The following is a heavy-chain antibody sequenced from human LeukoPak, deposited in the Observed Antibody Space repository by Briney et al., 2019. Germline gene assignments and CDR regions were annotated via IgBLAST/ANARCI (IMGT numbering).Heavy chain of an antibody. CDR2: ISSSSNTI. CDR1: GFTFSSYT. Sequence: GGSLRLSCVASGFTFSSYTMNWVRQAPGKGLEWISYISSSSNTIYYADSVKGRFTISRDNAKNSLYLQMNSLRVEDTAVYYCARDVVGYSNDPALFDYWGQGTLVTVSS. D-gene: IGHD2-8*02. J-gene: IGHJ4*02. CDR3: ARDVVGYSNDPALFDY. V-gene: IGHV3-48*01.